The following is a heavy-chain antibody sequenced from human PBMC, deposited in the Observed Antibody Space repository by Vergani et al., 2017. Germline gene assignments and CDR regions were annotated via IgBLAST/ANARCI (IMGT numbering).Heavy chain of an antibody. CDR1: GFALNRHA. CDR3: VRDRGLCAGGRCYTEAWDY. D-gene: IGHD2-2*02. Sequence: QVQLVESGGGVVQPGTSLRLSCVVSGFALNRHAMYWVRQAPGKGLEWVVGISFDGTNEYYPDLVKGRFTISRDIAKNTLYLQVRSLRPEDTGVYHCVRDRGLCAGGRCYTEAWDYWGQGTPVTVSS. CDR2: ISFDGTNE. V-gene: IGHV3-30-3*01. J-gene: IGHJ4*02.